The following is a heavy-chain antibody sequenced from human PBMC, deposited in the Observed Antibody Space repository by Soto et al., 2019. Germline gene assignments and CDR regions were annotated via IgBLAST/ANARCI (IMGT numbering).Heavy chain of an antibody. CDR2: ISGSGGVT. J-gene: IGHJ4*02. Sequence: EVQLLESGGGLVQPGGSLRLSCAASGFTFNSYALTWVRQAPGKGLEWVSSISGSGGVTYYADSVTGRSTISRDTSTNTLYLQINSLRADDTAVYYCAKGFGGSSGWYYFDYWGQGTLVTVSS. CDR3: AKGFGGSSGWYYFDY. V-gene: IGHV3-23*01. D-gene: IGHD6-19*01. CDR1: GFTFNSYA.